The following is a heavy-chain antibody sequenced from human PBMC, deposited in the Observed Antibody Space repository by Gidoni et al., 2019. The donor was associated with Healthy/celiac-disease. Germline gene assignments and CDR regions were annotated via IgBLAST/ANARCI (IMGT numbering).Heavy chain of an antibody. CDR1: GFTFSSYA. J-gene: IGHJ4*02. Sequence: EVQLLESGGGLVQPGGSLRLSCAASGFTFSSYAMSWVRQAPGKGLEWVSTISSSGSSTYYADSVKGRFSISRDNSKNTLYVQMNSLRAEDTAVYYCAKDPGLALSGSYVSAFDYWGLGTLVTVSS. D-gene: IGHD1-26*01. V-gene: IGHV3-23*01. CDR2: ISSSGSST. CDR3: AKDPGLALSGSYVSAFDY.